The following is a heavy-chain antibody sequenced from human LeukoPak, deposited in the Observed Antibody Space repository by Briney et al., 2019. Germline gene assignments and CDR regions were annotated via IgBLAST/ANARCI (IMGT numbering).Heavy chain of an antibody. Sequence: PGGSLRLSCAASGFTFSNYGMNWVRQAPGKGLEWVSVISDSGGKTHYADSVKGRFTISRDNSKNTLYLQMNGLRAEDTAVYYCAKEDPYSSGSYYGFDYWGQGTLVTVSS. CDR2: ISDSGGKT. V-gene: IGHV3-23*01. CDR3: AKEDPYSSGSYYGFDY. CDR1: GFTFSNYG. J-gene: IGHJ4*02. D-gene: IGHD3-22*01.